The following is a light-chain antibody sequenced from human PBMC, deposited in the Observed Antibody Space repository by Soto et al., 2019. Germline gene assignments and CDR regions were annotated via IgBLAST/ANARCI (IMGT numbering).Light chain of an antibody. CDR1: QSVSTRY. V-gene: IGKV3-20*01. Sequence: ESMLTQSPGTLSLSPGERATLSCRASQSVSTRYLAWYQQKPGQAPRLLIYGASIRAAGIPDWFSGSGSGTDFSLPISTLELEHVARYYCHQSGSSPIAFTFGQGTKLE. J-gene: IGKJ2*01. CDR3: HQSGSSPIAFT. CDR2: GAS.